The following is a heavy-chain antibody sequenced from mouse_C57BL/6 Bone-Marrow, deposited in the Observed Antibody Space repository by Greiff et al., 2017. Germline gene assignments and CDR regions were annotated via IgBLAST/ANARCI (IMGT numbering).Heavy chain of an antibody. J-gene: IGHJ2*01. CDR1: GYTFTSYW. D-gene: IGHD1-1*01. Sequence: QVQLQQPGAELVRPGSSVKLSCKASGYTFTSYWITWVKQRPGQGLEWIGDIYPGSGSTNYNEKFKSKATLTVDTSSSTAYMQLSSLTSEDSAVYYCARRGGVRLYYFDYWGQGTTLTVSS. V-gene: IGHV1-55*01. CDR3: ARRGGVRLYYFDY. CDR2: IYPGSGST.